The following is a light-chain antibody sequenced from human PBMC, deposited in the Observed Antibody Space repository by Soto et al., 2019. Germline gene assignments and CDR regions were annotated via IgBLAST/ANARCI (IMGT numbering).Light chain of an antibody. CDR1: DSNIGSNH. J-gene: IGLJ2*01. CDR2: KHD. CDR3: AVWDVSLNELV. Sequence: QSVLTQPPSASGTPGQRVTISCSGSDSNIGSNHVSWYQQLPGTAPKLLIYKHDQRPSGVPDRFSGSKSGTSASLAISELRSEDETNYYCAVWDVSLNELVFGGGTKVTVL. V-gene: IGLV1-47*01.